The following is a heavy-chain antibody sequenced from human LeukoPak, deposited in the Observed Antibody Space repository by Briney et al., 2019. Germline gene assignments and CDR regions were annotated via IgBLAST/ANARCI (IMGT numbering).Heavy chain of an antibody. CDR2: MNPNSGNT. J-gene: IGHJ6*02. Sequence: ASVKVSCKASGYTFTSYDINWVRQATGQGLEWMGWMNPNSGNTGYAQKFQGRVTMTRNTSISTAYMELSSLRSEDTAVYYCARGLFEDIVPSPHYGMDVWGQGTTVTVSS. CDR3: ARGLFEDIVPSPHYGMDV. CDR1: GYTFTSYD. V-gene: IGHV1-8*01. D-gene: IGHD5-12*01.